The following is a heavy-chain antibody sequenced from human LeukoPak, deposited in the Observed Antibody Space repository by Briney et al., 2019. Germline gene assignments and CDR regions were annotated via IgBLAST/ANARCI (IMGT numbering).Heavy chain of an antibody. CDR3: ARHDGGSGWYRSYIDL. V-gene: IGHV4-4*09. J-gene: IGHJ2*01. CDR1: GVSISSYY. CDR2: ISTSGST. Sequence: PSETLSLTCTVSGVSISSYYCSWIRQPPGKGLEWIGYISTSGSTDYSPSLKSRVTISVDRSKNQCSLNLSSVTAADTAVYYCARHDGGSGWYRSYIDLWGRGTLVIVSS. D-gene: IGHD6-19*01.